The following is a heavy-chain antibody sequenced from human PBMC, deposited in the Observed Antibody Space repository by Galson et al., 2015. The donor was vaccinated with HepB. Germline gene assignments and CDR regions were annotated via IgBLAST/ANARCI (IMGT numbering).Heavy chain of an antibody. D-gene: IGHD3-16*01. Sequence: SLRLSCAGSGFTFSDYNMNWVRQAPGKGLEWVSSISSRGTFIHYADSVRGRFTISRHNAENSLSLQMNSLRAEDTAAYFCSRGGGLRLAGAKYFDYWGRGTLVTVSS. CDR1: GFTFSDYN. CDR2: ISSRGTFI. CDR3: SRGGGLRLAGAKYFDY. V-gene: IGHV3-21*03. J-gene: IGHJ4*02.